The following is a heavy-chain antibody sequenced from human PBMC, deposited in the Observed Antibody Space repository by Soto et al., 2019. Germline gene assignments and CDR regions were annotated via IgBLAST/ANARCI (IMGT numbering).Heavy chain of an antibody. J-gene: IGHJ4*02. CDR3: AHNRGGYSYGRTFDY. D-gene: IGHD5-18*01. CDR2: IYWDDDK. CDR1: GFSLSTSGVG. Sequence: QITLKESGPTLVKPTQTLTLTCTFSGFSLSTSGVGVGWIRQPPGKALEWLALIYWDDDKRYRPSLKSRLTITKDTSKNQVVLTMTNMDPVDTATYYCAHNRGGYSYGRTFDYWGQGTLVTVSS. V-gene: IGHV2-5*02.